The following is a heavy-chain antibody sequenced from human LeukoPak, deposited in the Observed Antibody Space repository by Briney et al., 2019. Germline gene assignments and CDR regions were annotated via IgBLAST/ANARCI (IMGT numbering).Heavy chain of an antibody. Sequence: SETLSLTCTVSGGSISSYYWSWIRQPPGKGLEWIGYIYYSGSTNYNPSLKSRVTISVDTSKNQSSLKLSSVTAADTAVYYCARVAYYYDSSGYYYFDYWGQGTLVTVSS. CDR3: ARVAYYYDSSGYYYFDY. J-gene: IGHJ4*02. D-gene: IGHD3-22*01. V-gene: IGHV4-59*01. CDR2: IYYSGST. CDR1: GGSISSYY.